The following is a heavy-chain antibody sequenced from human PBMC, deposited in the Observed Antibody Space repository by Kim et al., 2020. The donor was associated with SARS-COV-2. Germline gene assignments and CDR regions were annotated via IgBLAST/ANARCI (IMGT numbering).Heavy chain of an antibody. CDR3: ARDAPSHNSGWNS. V-gene: IGHV3-23*01. Sequence: GGSLRLSCAASGFTFSNYAMSWVRQAPGKGLEWVSAISGGGGSTYYEDSVKGRFTISRDNSKNTLYLEMSSLRADDTAEYYCARDAPSHNSGWNSWGQVT. D-gene: IGHD6-19*01. CDR2: ISGGGGST. J-gene: IGHJ4*02. CDR1: GFTFSNYA.